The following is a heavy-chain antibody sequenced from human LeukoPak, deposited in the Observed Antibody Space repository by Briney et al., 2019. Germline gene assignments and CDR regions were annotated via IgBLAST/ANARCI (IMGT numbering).Heavy chain of an antibody. V-gene: IGHV1-2*02. CDR1: AYTFTGYY. D-gene: IGHD2-8*01. J-gene: IGHJ3*02. Sequence: ASVKVSCKASAYTFTGYYLHWVRQAPGQGPEWMGWIDPNNGDTEYARKFQGRVTMTRVRSISTAYMELSRLTSDDTAVYYCARRSRNGLDAFDIWGQGTMVTVSS. CDR2: IDPNNGDT. CDR3: ARRSRNGLDAFDI.